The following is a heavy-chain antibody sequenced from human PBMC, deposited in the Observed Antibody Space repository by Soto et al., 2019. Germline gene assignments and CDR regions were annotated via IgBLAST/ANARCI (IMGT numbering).Heavy chain of an antibody. J-gene: IGHJ6*02. CDR1: GYSFTSYW. Sequence: GESLKISCKGSGYSFTSYWISWVRQMPGKGLEWMGRIDPSDSYTNYSPSFQGHVTISADKSISTAYLQWSSLKASGTAMYYCARPLYSYGPMDVWGQGTTVTVSS. D-gene: IGHD5-18*01. CDR2: IDPSDSYT. V-gene: IGHV5-10-1*01. CDR3: ARPLYSYGPMDV.